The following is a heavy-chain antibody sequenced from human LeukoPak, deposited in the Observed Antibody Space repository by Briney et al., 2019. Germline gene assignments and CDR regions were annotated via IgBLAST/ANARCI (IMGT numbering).Heavy chain of an antibody. D-gene: IGHD1-26*01. CDR2: VYYTGRT. Sequence: SETLSLTCTVSGDSISSASSYWAWVRQPPGKGLEWIGTVYYTGRTYNNPSLKSRISISIDTSSNQFSLKVASVSAADTAVYYCASTHAGRHYTTFDSWGQGTLVTVSS. V-gene: IGHV4-39*01. CDR1: GDSISSASSY. J-gene: IGHJ4*02. CDR3: ASTHAGRHYTTFDS.